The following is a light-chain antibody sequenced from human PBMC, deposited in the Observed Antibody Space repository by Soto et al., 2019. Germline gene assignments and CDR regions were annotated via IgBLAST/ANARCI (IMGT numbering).Light chain of an antibody. Sequence: EIVLTQSPGTLSLSPGERATLSCRASQSVRSSYLAWYQQKPGQAPRLLIYGASSRATGIPDRFSGSGSGTDFTLTISRLEPEDFAVYYCPQYGSTPKGTFGQGIEVDIK. CDR2: GAS. CDR3: PQYGSTPKGT. CDR1: QSVRSSY. V-gene: IGKV3-20*01. J-gene: IGKJ1*01.